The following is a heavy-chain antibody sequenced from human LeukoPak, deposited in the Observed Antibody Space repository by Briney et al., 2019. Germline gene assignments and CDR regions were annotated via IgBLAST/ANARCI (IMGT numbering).Heavy chain of an antibody. CDR1: GYTFTGYY. CDR3: ARDNPDKTTANWFDP. V-gene: IGHV1-46*03. D-gene: IGHD4-17*01. Sequence: ASVKVSCKASGYTFTGYYMHWVRQAPGQGLEWMGIINPSGGSTSYAQKFQGRVTMTRDTSTSTVYMELSSLRSEDTAVYYCARDNPDKTTANWFDPWGQGTLVTVSS. CDR2: INPSGGST. J-gene: IGHJ5*02.